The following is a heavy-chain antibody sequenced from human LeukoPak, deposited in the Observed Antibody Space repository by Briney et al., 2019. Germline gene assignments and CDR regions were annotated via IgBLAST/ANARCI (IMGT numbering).Heavy chain of an antibody. CDR1: GYTFTTYW. J-gene: IGHJ4*02. CDR3: ASLLLGYCTGTTCPFDY. D-gene: IGHD2-8*02. V-gene: IGHV5-51*01. CDR2: IYPGDSDT. Sequence: GESLKISCQGSGYTFTTYWIVWVRQMPGKGLEWMGLIYPGDSDTRYSPSFQGQVTISADKSINTAYLQWGSLKASDTAMYYCASLLLGYCTGTTCPFDYCGQGTLVTVSS.